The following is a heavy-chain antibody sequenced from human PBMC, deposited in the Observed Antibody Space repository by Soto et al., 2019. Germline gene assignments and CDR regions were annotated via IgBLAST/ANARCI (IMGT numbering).Heavy chain of an antibody. D-gene: IGHD3-3*01. Sequence: SETLSLTCAVYGGSFSGYYCSWIRQPPWKGLEWIGEINHSGSTNYNPSLKSRVTISVDTSKNQFSLKLSSVTAADTAVYYCARGDTGRFLEWLTLSNWFDPWGQGTLVTVSS. CDR3: ARGDTGRFLEWLTLSNWFDP. CDR2: INHSGST. V-gene: IGHV4-34*01. J-gene: IGHJ5*02. CDR1: GGSFSGYY.